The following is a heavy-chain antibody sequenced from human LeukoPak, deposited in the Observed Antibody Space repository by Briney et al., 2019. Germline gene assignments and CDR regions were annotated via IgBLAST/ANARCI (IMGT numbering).Heavy chain of an antibody. Sequence: SETQSLTCTVSGGSISSYYWSWIRQPPGKGLEWIGYIYYSGSTNYNPSLKSRVTISVDTSKNQFSLKLSSVTAADTAVYYCARSGYEDFDFWGQGTLVTVSS. V-gene: IGHV4-59*08. CDR2: IYYSGST. CDR1: GGSISSYY. J-gene: IGHJ4*02. D-gene: IGHD5-12*01. CDR3: ARSGYEDFDF.